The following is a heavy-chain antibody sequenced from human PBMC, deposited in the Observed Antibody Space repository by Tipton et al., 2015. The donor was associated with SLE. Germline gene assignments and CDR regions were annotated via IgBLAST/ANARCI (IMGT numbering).Heavy chain of an antibody. D-gene: IGHD6-13*01. Sequence: TLSLTCTVSGDSMTSHYWSWVRQSPGKGLAWIGYIYQTGNTNYNPSLKSRVTMSVDTSKKQFSLRLNSVTAADTAVYYCARGLTASGPFGPWGQGTLVTVSS. J-gene: IGHJ5*02. CDR3: ARGLTASGPFGP. V-gene: IGHV4-59*11. CDR2: IYQTGNT. CDR1: GDSMTSHY.